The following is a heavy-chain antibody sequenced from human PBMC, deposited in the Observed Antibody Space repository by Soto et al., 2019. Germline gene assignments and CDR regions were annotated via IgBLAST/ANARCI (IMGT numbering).Heavy chain of an antibody. D-gene: IGHD5-18*01. CDR1: GFSLTTSGVG. J-gene: IGHJ4*02. Sequence: QITLKESGPTRVRPTQTLALTCTFSGFSLTTSGVGVGWIRQTPGKALEWLAVIYWDDDKRYSPSLKSRLTITKDTSKNQGVLTMADMDPVDTATYFCAHRGYMYGNWDYGYFDYWGQGTLFTVSS. CDR2: IYWDDDK. V-gene: IGHV2-5*02. CDR3: AHRGYMYGNWDYGYFDY.